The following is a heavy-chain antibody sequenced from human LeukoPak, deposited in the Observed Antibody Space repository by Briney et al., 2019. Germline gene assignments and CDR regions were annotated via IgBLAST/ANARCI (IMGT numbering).Heavy chain of an antibody. CDR1: GDSISSGTYS. Sequence: SETLSLTCAVSGDSISSGTYSWTWIRQPPGKGLEWIGFISHSGGTYYNASLKSRLTISVDTSKNQFSLKLSSVTAADTAVYYCARLSGGTQWLAPFDYWGQGTLVTVSS. V-gene: IGHV4-30-2*03. CDR2: ISHSGGT. D-gene: IGHD6-19*01. J-gene: IGHJ4*02. CDR3: ARLSGGTQWLAPFDY.